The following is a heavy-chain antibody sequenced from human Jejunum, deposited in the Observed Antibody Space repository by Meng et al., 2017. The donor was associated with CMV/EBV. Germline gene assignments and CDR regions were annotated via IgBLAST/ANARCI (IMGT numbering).Heavy chain of an antibody. CDR2: IYWDNDK. V-gene: IGHV2-5*02. D-gene: IGHD3-10*01. J-gene: IGHJ4*02. CDR1: GFSLSTGGVG. Sequence: QITLQESGPTLANPTQTLTLTCTFSGFSLSTGGVGVGWIRQPPGKALEYLALIYWDNDKFYSPSLKSRLTIAKDTPKNQVVLTMTNMDPVDTATYYCAHRREHSGSWGWGDFDYWGQGTLVTVSS. CDR3: AHRREHSGSWGWGDFDY.